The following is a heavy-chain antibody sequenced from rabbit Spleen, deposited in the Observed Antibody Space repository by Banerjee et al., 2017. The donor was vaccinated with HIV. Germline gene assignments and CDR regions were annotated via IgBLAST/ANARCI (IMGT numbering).Heavy chain of an antibody. J-gene: IGHJ4*01. CDR2: INAVTGKA. Sequence: QSLEESGGGLVKPGASLTLTCKASGFSFSNKAVMCWVRQAPGKGLEWIACINAVTGKAVYASWAKGRFTFSKTSSTTVTLQMTSLTAADTATYFCARDLVGVIGWNFYLWGQGTLVTVS. V-gene: IGHV1S40*01. CDR3: ARDLVGVIGWNFYL. D-gene: IGHD1-1*01. CDR1: GFSFSNKAV.